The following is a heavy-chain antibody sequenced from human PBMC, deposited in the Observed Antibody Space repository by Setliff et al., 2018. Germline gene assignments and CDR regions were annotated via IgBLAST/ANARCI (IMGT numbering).Heavy chain of an antibody. CDR2: IYTDGST. Sequence: PSETLSLTCTVSGDSISRAKYYWSWIRQSAGKGLECIGRIYTDGSTKYNPSLNSRVTLLIGTAKNQISLRLSSVTAADTAVYFCARVTGFSYMDVWGKGTTVTVSS. D-gene: IGHD3-3*01. CDR1: GDSISRAKYY. CDR3: ARVTGFSYMDV. V-gene: IGHV4-61*02. J-gene: IGHJ6*03.